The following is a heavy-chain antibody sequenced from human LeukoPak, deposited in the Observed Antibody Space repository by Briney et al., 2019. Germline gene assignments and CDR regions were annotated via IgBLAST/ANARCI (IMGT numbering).Heavy chain of an antibody. CDR2: IRNSGSTI. CDR3: ATASERYDYVWGSYRPPEY. J-gene: IGHJ4*02. V-gene: IGHV3-48*03. D-gene: IGHD3-16*02. CDR1: GFTFSSYE. Sequence: PGGSLRLSCAASGFTFSSYEMNWVRQAPGKGLEWVSYIRNSGSTIYYADSVKGRFTISRDNAKNSLYLQMNSLRAEDTAVYYCATASERYDYVWGSYRPPEYWGQGTLVTVSS.